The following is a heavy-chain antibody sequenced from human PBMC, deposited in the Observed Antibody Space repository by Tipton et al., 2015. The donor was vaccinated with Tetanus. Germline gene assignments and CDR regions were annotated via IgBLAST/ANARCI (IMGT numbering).Heavy chain of an antibody. D-gene: IGHD2-15*01. CDR3: ARELDCSGGGCYSYVLDV. CDR2: LWFDGGDE. Sequence: RSLRLSCAASGFTFRSYGMHWVRQAPGKGLEWVAVLWFDGGDEYYADSVKGRFTISRDNSKNTVYLQMNSLRAEDTAVYYCARELDCSGGGCYSYVLDVWGQVTTVTVSS. J-gene: IGHJ6*02. V-gene: IGHV3-33*01. CDR1: GFTFRSYG.